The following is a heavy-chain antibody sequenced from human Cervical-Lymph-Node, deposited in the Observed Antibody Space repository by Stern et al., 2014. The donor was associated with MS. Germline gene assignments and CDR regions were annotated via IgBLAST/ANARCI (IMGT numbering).Heavy chain of an antibody. CDR3: ARDCQPYWNYASNYYGMDV. CDR1: GYTFTSYG. Sequence: QLVQSGAEVKKPGASVKVSCKASGYTFTSYGISWVRQAPGQGLEWMGWISAYNGNTNYAQKLKGRVTMTTDTSTSTAYMELRSLRSDDTAVYYCARDCQPYWNYASNYYGMDVWGQGTTVTVSS. CDR2: ISAYNGNT. J-gene: IGHJ6*02. V-gene: IGHV1-18*01. D-gene: IGHD1-7*01.